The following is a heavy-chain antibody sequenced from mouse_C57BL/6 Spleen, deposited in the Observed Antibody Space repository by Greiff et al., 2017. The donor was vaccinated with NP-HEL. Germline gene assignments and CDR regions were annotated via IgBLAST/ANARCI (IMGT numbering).Heavy chain of an antibody. Sequence: VQLQESGAELARPGASVKLSCKASGYTFTSYGISWVKQRTGQGLEWIGEIYPRSGNTYYNEKFKGKATLTADKSSSTAYMELRSLTSEDSAVYICARSTVVATKYFDVWGTGTTVTVSS. CDR3: ARSTVVATKYFDV. CDR1: GYTFTSYG. V-gene: IGHV1-81*01. D-gene: IGHD1-1*01. CDR2: IYPRSGNT. J-gene: IGHJ1*03.